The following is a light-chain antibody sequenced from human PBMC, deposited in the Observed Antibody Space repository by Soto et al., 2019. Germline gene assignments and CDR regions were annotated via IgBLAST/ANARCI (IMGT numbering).Light chain of an antibody. CDR1: QNIDNC. CDR2: AAS. J-gene: IGKJ1*01. CDR3: LQTYTAPAT. V-gene: IGKV1-39*01. Sequence: DIQMIQSPSSLSASVGDRVTITCRASQNIDNCLSWYQQKPGKAPKLLIYAASSLHSGVPSRFSGSGSGTDFTLTISSLQGEDLATYYCLQTYTAPATFGQGTRVEIK.